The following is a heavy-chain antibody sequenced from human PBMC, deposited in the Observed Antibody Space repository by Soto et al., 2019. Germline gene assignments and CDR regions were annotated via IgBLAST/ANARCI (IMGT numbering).Heavy chain of an antibody. J-gene: IGHJ4*02. CDR3: ARDSDTSGYYSIFDS. D-gene: IGHD3-22*01. CDR1: GFTFSTYG. CDR2: IWSDGRNK. V-gene: IGHV3-33*01. Sequence: PGGSLRLSCAASGFTFSTYGIHWVRQAPGKGLEWASVIWSDGRNKYYADSVKGRFTISRDNSKNTVYLEMNSLRAEDTAVYYCARDSDTSGYYSIFDSWGQGTLVTVSS.